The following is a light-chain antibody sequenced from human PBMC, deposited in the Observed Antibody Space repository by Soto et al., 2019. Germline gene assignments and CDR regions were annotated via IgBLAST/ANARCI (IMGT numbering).Light chain of an antibody. V-gene: IGLV2-14*01. CDR3: SSYTSSSTLEV. CDR2: DVS. CDR1: SSDFGGYNY. J-gene: IGLJ1*01. Sequence: QSVLTQPASVSGSPGQSITISCTGASSDFGGYNYVSWYQQHPGKAPKLMIYDVSNRPSGVSNRFSGSKSGNTASLTISGLQAEDEADYYCSSYTSSSTLEVFGTGTKLTVL.